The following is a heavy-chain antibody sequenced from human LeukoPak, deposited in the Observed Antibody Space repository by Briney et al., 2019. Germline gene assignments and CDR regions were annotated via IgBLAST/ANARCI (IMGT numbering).Heavy chain of an antibody. CDR3: ARHTMVRGVPGYYYYYMDV. CDR2: IYTSRSN. V-gene: IGHV4-4*09. D-gene: IGHD3-10*01. Sequence: PSETLSLTCTASGASISNYYWSWIRQPPGKGLEWIGYIYTSRSNNYNPYPKSRVNISVDTSKNQFSLKLSSVTAADTAVYYCARHTMVRGVPGYYYYYMDVWGKGTTVTVSS. CDR1: GASISNYY. J-gene: IGHJ6*03.